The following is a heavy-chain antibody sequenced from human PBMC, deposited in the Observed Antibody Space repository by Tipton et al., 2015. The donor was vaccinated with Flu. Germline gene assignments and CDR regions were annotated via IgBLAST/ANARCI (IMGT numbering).Heavy chain of an antibody. Sequence: SLRLSCEASGFSVRSNHQSWVRQAPGTGLECVSVIYAGGGSYYANSVRGRFTISRDNSRDTVYLQMNSLRADDTAVYYCVRVAPAAQTYGMDVWGQGTTVTVSS. D-gene: IGHD6-25*01. J-gene: IGHJ6*02. V-gene: IGHV3-53*01. CDR2: IYAGGGS. CDR3: VRVAPAAQTYGMDV. CDR1: GFSVRSNH.